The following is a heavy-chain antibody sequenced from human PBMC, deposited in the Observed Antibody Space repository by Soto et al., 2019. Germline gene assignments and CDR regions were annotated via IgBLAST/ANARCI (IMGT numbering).Heavy chain of an antibody. V-gene: IGHV2-70*01. CDR3: ARSAGVVVPAAITVYGMDV. J-gene: IGHJ6*02. CDR1: GFSLSTSGMC. D-gene: IGHD2-2*02. Sequence: SGPTLVNPTQTLTLTCTFSGFSLSTSGMCVSWIRQSPGKALEWLALIDWDDDKYYSTSLKTRLTISKDTSKNQVVLTMTNMDPVDTATYYCARSAGVVVPAAITVYGMDVWGQGTTVTVSS. CDR2: IDWDDDK.